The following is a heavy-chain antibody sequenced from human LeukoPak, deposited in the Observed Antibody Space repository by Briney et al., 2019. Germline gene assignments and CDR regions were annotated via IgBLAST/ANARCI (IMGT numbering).Heavy chain of an antibody. CDR2: IYYTGST. Sequence: PSETLSLTCTVSGGSISSYYWSWIRQPPGKGLEWIGYIYYTGSTNYNPSLKSRVTISVDTSKNRFSLKLSSVTAADTAVYYCARDQRSGDYWFDPWGQGTLVTVSS. CDR3: ARDQRSGDYWFDP. CDR1: GGSISSYY. V-gene: IGHV4-59*01. D-gene: IGHD4-17*01. J-gene: IGHJ5*02.